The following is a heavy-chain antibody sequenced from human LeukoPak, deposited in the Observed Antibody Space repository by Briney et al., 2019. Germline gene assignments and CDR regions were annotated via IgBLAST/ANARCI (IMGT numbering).Heavy chain of an antibody. Sequence: ASVKVSCKASGYTFTSYGISWVRQAPGQGLEWMGWINPNSGGTNYAQKFQGRVTMTRDTSISTAYMELSRLRSDDTAVYYCARDSGGTMVRGVSNLYNTIDYWGQGTLVTVSS. CDR1: GYTFTSYG. CDR3: ARDSGGTMVRGVSNLYNTIDY. J-gene: IGHJ4*02. D-gene: IGHD3-10*01. V-gene: IGHV1-2*02. CDR2: INPNSGGT.